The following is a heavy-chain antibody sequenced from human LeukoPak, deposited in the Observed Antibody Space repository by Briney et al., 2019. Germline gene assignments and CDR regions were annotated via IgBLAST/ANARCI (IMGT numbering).Heavy chain of an antibody. CDR3: ARGPSSNWSGLDF. V-gene: IGHV3-23*01. D-gene: IGHD6-13*01. J-gene: IGHJ4*02. CDR2: ISGSGDNT. Sequence: AGGSLRLSCAASGFTFSSYAMSWVRQAPGKGLEWVSVISGSGDNTYYADSVKGRFTISRDNSKNMLYLQMNSLRAEDTAVYYCARGPSSNWSGLDFWGQGTLLTVSS. CDR1: GFTFSSYA.